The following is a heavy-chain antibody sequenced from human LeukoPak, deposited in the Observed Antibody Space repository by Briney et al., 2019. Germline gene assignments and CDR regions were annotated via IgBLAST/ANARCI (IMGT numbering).Heavy chain of an antibody. CDR1: GYTFTGYC. J-gene: IGHJ4*02. CDR2: INPNSGGT. D-gene: IGHD2-2*01. V-gene: IGHV1-2*04. Sequence: ASVKVSCKASGYTFTGYCMHWVRQAPGQGLEWMGWINPNSGGTNYAQKFQGWVTMTRDTSISTAYMELSRLRSDDTAVYYCARELPGYCSSTSCLTFDYWGQGTLVTVSS. CDR3: ARELPGYCSSTSCLTFDY.